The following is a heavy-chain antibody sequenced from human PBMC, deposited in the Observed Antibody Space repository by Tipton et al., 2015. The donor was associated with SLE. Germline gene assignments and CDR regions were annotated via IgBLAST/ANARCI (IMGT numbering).Heavy chain of an antibody. CDR1: GGSMSSYY. CDR2: ISDGGGT. D-gene: IGHD2-8*01. Sequence: TLSLTCNVSGGSMSSYYWSWIRQPPSKGLEWIGYISDGGGTNYNPSLKSRVTISVDPAKNQFSLKLTSVTAADTAVYYCARGMLTWRGAILGVDVWGQGTTVNVSS. J-gene: IGHJ6*02. V-gene: IGHV4-59*08. CDR3: ARGMLTWRGAILGVDV.